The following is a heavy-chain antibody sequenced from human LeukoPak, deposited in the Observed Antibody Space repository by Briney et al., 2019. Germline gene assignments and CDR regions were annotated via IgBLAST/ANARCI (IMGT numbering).Heavy chain of an antibody. CDR3: TRHDTTIFGVVIDY. J-gene: IGHJ4*02. D-gene: IGHD3-3*01. CDR2: IRSKANSHAT. V-gene: IGHV3-73*01. Sequence: GGSLRLSCAASGFTFSGSAMHWVRQASGKGLEWVGRIRSKANSHATAYAASLKGRFTISRDDSKNMAYLQMNSLKTEDTAVYYCTRHDTTIFGVVIDYWGQGTLVTVSS. CDR1: GFTFSGSA.